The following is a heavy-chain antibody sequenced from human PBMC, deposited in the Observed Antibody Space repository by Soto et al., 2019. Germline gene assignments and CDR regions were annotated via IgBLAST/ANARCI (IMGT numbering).Heavy chain of an antibody. D-gene: IGHD2-2*01. J-gene: IGHJ5*02. V-gene: IGHV4-4*02. Sequence: KASETLSLTCAVSGGSISSSNWWSWVRQPPGKGLEWIGEIYHSGSTNYNPSLKSRVTISVDKSKNQFSLKLSSVTAADTAVYYCARGPSLHIVVVPAAINTFLFDPWGQGTLVTVSS. CDR2: IYHSGST. CDR3: ARGPSLHIVVVPAAINTFLFDP. CDR1: GGSISSSNW.